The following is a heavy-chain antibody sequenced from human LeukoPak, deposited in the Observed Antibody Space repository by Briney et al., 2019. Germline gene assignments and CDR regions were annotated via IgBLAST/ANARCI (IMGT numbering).Heavy chain of an antibody. V-gene: IGHV3-23*01. D-gene: IGHD5-18*01. CDR1: GFTFSSYA. CDR3: AGPYNYGPFDY. J-gene: IGHJ4*02. CDR2: ISGRGGAT. Sequence: GGSLRLSCAASGFTFSSYAMSWVRQAPGKGLEWVSAISGRGGATNYADSLKGRFTISRDNSKNTLYLQMNSLRAEDTAVYYCAGPYNYGPFDYWGQGTLVTVSS.